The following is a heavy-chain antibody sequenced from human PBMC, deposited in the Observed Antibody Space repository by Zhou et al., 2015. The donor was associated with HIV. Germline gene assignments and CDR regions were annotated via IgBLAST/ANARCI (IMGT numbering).Heavy chain of an antibody. D-gene: IGHD6-19*01. CDR2: ISYDGINK. V-gene: IGHV3-30*18. Sequence: QVQLVESGGGVVQPGKSLRLSCAASGFSFSIYGMNWVRQAPGKGLEWVAGISYDGINKFYVDSVKGRFTISRDNSKNTLYLQMNSLRAEDTAVYYCAKDRPGYSSGWYARILDYWGQGTLVTVSS. J-gene: IGHJ4*02. CDR1: GFSFSIYG. CDR3: AKDRPGYSSGWYARILDY.